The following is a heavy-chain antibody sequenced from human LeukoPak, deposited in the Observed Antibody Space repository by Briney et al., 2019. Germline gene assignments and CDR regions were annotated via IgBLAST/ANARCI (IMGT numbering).Heavy chain of an antibody. CDR1: GGTFRSYA. J-gene: IGHJ4*02. CDR2: IIPIFGTA. V-gene: IGHV1-69*05. Sequence: ASVKVSCKASGGTFRSYAISWVRQAPGQGLEWMGRIIPIFGTANYAQKFQGRVTITTDESTSTAYMELSSLRSEDTAVYYCARASYDSSGYYLPFDYWGQGTLVTVSS. CDR3: ARASYDSSGYYLPFDY. D-gene: IGHD3-22*01.